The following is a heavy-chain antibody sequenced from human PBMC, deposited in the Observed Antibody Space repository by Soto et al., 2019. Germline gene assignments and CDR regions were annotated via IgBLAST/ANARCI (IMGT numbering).Heavy chain of an antibody. CDR3: AKDGGSGSYPDY. J-gene: IGHJ4*02. D-gene: IGHD1-26*01. CDR1: GFTFSSYA. V-gene: IGHV3-23*01. CDR2: ISDSGDST. Sequence: PGGSLRLSCAVSGFTFSSYAMNWVRQAPGKGLEWVAVISDSGDSTYYADSVKGRFTISRDNSEKTLYLQMNSLRAEDTAVYYCAKDGGSGSYPDYWGQGTLVTVSS.